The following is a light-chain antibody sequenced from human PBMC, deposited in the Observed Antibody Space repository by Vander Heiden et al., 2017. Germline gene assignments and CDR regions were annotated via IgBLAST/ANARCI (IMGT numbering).Light chain of an antibody. CDR2: AAS. V-gene: IGKV1-39*01. J-gene: IGKJ2*01. CDR1: ERIDHY. Sequence: DIQMTQSPPSLSASLGDRVTITCRASERIDHYLNWYRQKPGKGPELLIYAASNLQSWVPSRFSGSGSGTDFTLTIARLRPEDFATYYCQQSDSAPYNFGQGTKME. CDR3: QQSDSAPYN.